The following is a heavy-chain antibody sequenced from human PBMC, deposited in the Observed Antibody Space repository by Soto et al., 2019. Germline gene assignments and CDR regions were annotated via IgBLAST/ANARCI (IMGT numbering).Heavy chain of an antibody. CDR2: IIPIFGTA. V-gene: IGHV1-69*06. CDR3: ARGPYDFWSGYYSWWFDP. CDR1: GGTFSSYA. D-gene: IGHD3-3*01. J-gene: IGHJ5*02. Sequence: ASVKVSCKASGGTFSSYAISWVLQAPGQGLEWMGGIIPIFGTANYAQKFQGRVTITADKSTSTAYMELSSLRSEDTAVYYCARGPYDFWSGYYSWWFDPWGQGTLVTVSS.